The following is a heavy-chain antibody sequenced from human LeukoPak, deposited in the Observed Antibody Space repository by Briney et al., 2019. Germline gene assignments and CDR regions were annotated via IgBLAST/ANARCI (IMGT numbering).Heavy chain of an antibody. CDR1: GGSIGSYY. Sequence: PSETLSLTCTVSGGSIGSYYWSWIRQPPGKGLEWIGYIYYTGSTEYHPSLKSRVTISLDTSKNQFSLKLTSVTAADTAVYYCARDRATMIVAVNPVGYYMEVWGKGTTVTVSS. CDR2: IYYTGST. D-gene: IGHD3-22*01. J-gene: IGHJ6*03. V-gene: IGHV4-59*01. CDR3: ARDRATMIVAVNPVGYYMEV.